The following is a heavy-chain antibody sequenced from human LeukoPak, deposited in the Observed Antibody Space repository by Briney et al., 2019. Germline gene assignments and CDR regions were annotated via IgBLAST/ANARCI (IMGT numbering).Heavy chain of an antibody. V-gene: IGHV4-34*01. CDR2: INHSGST. Sequence: SETLSLTCAVYGGSFSGYYWSWIRQPPGKGLEWIGEINHSGSTNYNPSLKSRVTISVDTSKNQFSLKLSSVTAADTAVYYCGKGKYNWSDLWGQGTLVTVSS. CDR3: GKGKYNWSDL. J-gene: IGHJ5*02. CDR1: GGSFSGYY.